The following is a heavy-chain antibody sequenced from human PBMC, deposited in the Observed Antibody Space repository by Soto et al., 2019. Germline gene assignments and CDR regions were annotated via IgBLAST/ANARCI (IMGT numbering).Heavy chain of an antibody. CDR3: GKDISEQQLVPDY. CDR2: ISWNSGSI. D-gene: IGHD6-13*01. Sequence: EVQLVESGGGLVQPGRSLRLSCAASGFTFDDYARHWVRQAPGKGLAWVSGISWNSGSIGYADSVKGRFTISRDNAKNTLYLRMNSQRAEDTALSCCGKDISEQQLVPDYWGQGTLVTVSS. J-gene: IGHJ4*02. V-gene: IGHV3-9*01. CDR1: GFTFDDYA.